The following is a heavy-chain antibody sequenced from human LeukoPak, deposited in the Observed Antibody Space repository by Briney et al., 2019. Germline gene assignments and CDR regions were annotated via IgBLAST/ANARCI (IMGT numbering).Heavy chain of an antibody. CDR3: ARHKGGSSEFDY. V-gene: IGHV4-39*01. D-gene: IGHD1-26*01. CDR2: IYYSGST. CDR1: GGSISGSSYY. Sequence: XTLSXTCTVSGGSISGSSYYWDWIRQPPGKGLEWIGCIYYSGSTYYNPSLKGRVTISVDTSKNHFSLKLSSVTAADTAVYYCARHKGGSSEFDYWGQGTLVTVSS. J-gene: IGHJ4*02.